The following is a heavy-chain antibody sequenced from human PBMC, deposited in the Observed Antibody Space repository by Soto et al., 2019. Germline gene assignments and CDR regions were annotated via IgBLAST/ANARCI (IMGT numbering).Heavy chain of an antibody. J-gene: IGHJ5*02. V-gene: IGHV1-18*01. Sequence: QVQLVQSGAEVKKPGASVRVSCKAFDYTFTNFGISWVRQAPGRGLEWMGWISGYNGDTTYAQKFQGRVTMTTDTFTTTAYLELMRLTSDDTAVYYCARAPRLTQLSAWGQGTLVIVSS. CDR2: ISGYNGDT. D-gene: IGHD2-2*01. CDR3: ARAPRLTQLSA. CDR1: DYTFTNFG.